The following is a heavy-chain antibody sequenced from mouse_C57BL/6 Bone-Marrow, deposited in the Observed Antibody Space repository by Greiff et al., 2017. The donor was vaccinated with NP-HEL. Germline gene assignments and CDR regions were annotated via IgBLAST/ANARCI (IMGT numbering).Heavy chain of an antibody. Sequence: QVQLQQSGAELARPGASVKLSCKASGYTFTSYGISWVKQRTGQGLEWIGEIYPRSGNTYYNEKFKGKATLTADKSSSTAYMELRSLTSEDSTVYFFARRGFYYSTHFDYWGQGTTLTVSS. D-gene: IGHD2-5*01. J-gene: IGHJ2*01. V-gene: IGHV1-81*01. CDR3: ARRGFYYSTHFDY. CDR1: GYTFTSYG. CDR2: IYPRSGNT.